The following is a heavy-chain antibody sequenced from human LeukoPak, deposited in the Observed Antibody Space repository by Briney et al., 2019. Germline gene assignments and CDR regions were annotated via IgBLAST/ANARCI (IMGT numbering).Heavy chain of an antibody. CDR3: ARDRGSYSSFDY. D-gene: IGHD3-10*01. V-gene: IGHV1-2*02. Sequence: RASVKVSCKTSGYTFTGYYMHWVRQAPGQGLEWMGWINPNTGGTNYAQKFQGRVTMTRDTSISTAYMELNRLRSDDTAVYNCARDRGSYSSFDYWGQGTLVTVSS. J-gene: IGHJ4*02. CDR1: GYTFTGYY. CDR2: INPNTGGT.